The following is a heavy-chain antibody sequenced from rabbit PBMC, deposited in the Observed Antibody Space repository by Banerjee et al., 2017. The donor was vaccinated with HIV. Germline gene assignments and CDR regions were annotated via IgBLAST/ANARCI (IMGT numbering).Heavy chain of an antibody. CDR1: GIDFSDYYY. J-gene: IGHJ6*01. CDR3: ARDIWYADYVGYGYATYGMDL. Sequence: QSLEESGGDLVKPGASLTLTCKASGIDFSDYYYMCWARQAPGKGLEGIGCIYTGSSGSTYYASWAKGRFTISKTSSTTVTLQMTSLTAADTATYFCARDIWYADYVGYGYATYGMDLWGPGTLVTVS. V-gene: IGHV1S40*01. D-gene: IGHD6-1*01. CDR2: IYTGSSGST.